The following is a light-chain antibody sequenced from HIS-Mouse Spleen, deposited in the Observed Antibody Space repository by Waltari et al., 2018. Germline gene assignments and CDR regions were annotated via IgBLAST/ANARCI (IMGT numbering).Light chain of an antibody. V-gene: IGLV2-14*01. J-gene: IGLJ3*02. Sequence: QSALTQPASVSGSPGQSITISCTGTSSDVGGYNYVSWYQQHPGKAPKLMIYEVSNRPSGVSNRFSGSKSGNTASLTISGLQAEDEAEYYCSSYTSSSWVFGGGTKLTVL. CDR3: SSYTSSSWV. CDR1: SSDVGGYNY. CDR2: EVS.